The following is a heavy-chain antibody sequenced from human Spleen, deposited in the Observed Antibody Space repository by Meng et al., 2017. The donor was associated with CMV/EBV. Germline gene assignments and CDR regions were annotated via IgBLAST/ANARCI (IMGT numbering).Heavy chain of an antibody. CDR2: INSDGSTT. Sequence: GESLKISCAASGFTFSSYWMHWVRQAPGKGLFWVSRINSDGSTTTYADSVKGRFTISRDNAKNTLYLQMDSLRVEDTAVYYCARGRVYGDYYYWGQGTLVTVSS. V-gene: IGHV3-74*01. CDR1: GFTFSSYW. J-gene: IGHJ4*02. D-gene: IGHD4-17*01. CDR3: ARGRVYGDYYY.